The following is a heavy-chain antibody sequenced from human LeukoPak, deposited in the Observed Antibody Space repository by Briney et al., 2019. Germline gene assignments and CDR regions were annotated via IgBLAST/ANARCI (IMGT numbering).Heavy chain of an antibody. CDR2: ISWNSGSI. D-gene: IGHD5-18*01. J-gene: IGHJ4*02. CDR1: GFTFDDYA. CDR3: AKSVHGYSYGYFDY. V-gene: IGHV3-9*01. Sequence: GRSLRLSCAASGFTFDDYAMHWVRRAPGKGLEWVSGISWNSGSIGYADSVKGRFTISRDNAKNSLYLQMNSLRAEDTALYYCAKSVHGYSYGYFDYWGQGTLVTVSS.